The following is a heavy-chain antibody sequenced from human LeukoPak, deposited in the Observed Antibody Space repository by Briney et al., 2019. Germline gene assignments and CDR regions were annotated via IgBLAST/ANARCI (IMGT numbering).Heavy chain of an antibody. D-gene: IGHD2-15*01. CDR3: ARGVGYYYYYMDV. Sequence: PSETLSLTCTVSGGSISSSSYYWGWIRQPPGKGLEWIGSIYYSGSTYYNPSLKSRVTISVDTSKNQFSLKLSSVTAADTAVYYCARGVGYYYYYMDVWGKGTTVTVSS. J-gene: IGHJ6*03. CDR2: IYYSGST. CDR1: GGSISSSSYY. V-gene: IGHV4-39*07.